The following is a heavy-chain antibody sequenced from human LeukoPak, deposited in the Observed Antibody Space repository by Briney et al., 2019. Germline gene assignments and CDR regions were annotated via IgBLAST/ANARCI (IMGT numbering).Heavy chain of an antibody. Sequence: GGSLRLSCAASGVTFDDYAMHWVRQAPGQGLEWVSGISWNSGSIGYADSVKGRFTISRDNAKNSLYLQMNSLRPEDTALHYCAALDSGNYYGDYWGQGTLVTVSS. J-gene: IGHJ4*02. V-gene: IGHV3-9*01. CDR3: AALDSGNYYGDY. D-gene: IGHD1-26*01. CDR2: ISWNSGSI. CDR1: GVTFDDYA.